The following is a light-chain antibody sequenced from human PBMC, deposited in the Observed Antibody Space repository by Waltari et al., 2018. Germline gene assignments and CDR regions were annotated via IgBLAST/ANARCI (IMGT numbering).Light chain of an antibody. CDR3: HQYYSSPWT. J-gene: IGKJ1*01. Sequence: DIVMTQSPDSLAVSLGERATIKCKYSQSVLYSSNNKNCLGWYQQKPGQPPKLLIYWASTRESGVPDRFSGSGSGTDFTLTISSLQAEDVAVYYCHQYYSSPWTFGQGTKVEI. CDR1: QSVLYSSNNKNC. V-gene: IGKV4-1*01. CDR2: WAS.